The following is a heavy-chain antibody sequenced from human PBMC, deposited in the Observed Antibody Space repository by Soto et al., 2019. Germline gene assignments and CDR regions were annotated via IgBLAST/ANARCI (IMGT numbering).Heavy chain of an antibody. V-gene: IGHV3-74*01. J-gene: IGHJ4*02. CDR3: ARGGLYAYYQDN. CDR1: GFTFSTYW. CDR2: LKGDGSMT. D-gene: IGHD3-16*01. Sequence: EVQLVESGGGVVQPGESLRLSCTASGFTFSTYWMHWVRQAPGKGLVWLSRLKGDGSMTDYADSVKGRFTIASDKAANTLYLQMNGLRTEDTAIYYCARGGLYAYYQDNWGQGTLVTVSS.